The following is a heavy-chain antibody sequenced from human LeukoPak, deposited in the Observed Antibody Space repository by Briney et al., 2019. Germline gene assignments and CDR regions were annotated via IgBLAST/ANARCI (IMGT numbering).Heavy chain of an antibody. Sequence: SETLSLTCTVSGVSISSYYWNWIRQPPGKGLEYIGYIYYGGRTNYNPSLKSRVTISGDKSKNKLSLRLDSVAAADTAVYYCARGYQRRAGDFLDYWGQGTLVTVSS. D-gene: IGHD4-17*01. CDR2: IYYGGRT. CDR1: GVSISSYY. CDR3: ARGYQRRAGDFLDY. V-gene: IGHV4-59*01. J-gene: IGHJ4*02.